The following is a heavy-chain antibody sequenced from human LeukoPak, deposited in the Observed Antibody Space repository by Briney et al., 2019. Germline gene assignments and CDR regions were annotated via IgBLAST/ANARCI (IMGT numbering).Heavy chain of an antibody. CDR3: VRGERCGGDCSSRQQ. CDR2: IYYTGVT. V-gene: IGHV4-59*13. Sequence: KTSETLSLTCTVSGGPLTISYWSWIRQPPGRGPEWVGYIYYTGVTNYHPSLAGRVSMSLDMSKNLISLNLDSVTAADTAVYYCVRGERCGGDCSSRQQWGQGTLVTVSS. CDR1: GGPLTISY. D-gene: IGHD2-21*02. J-gene: IGHJ1*01.